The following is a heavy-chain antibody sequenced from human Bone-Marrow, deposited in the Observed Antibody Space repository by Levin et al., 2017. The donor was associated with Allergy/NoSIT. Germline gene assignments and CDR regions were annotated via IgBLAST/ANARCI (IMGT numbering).Heavy chain of an antibody. Sequence: SETLSLTCAVSGYTITNGYYWGWIRQPPGKGLEWIGSMSSGGTTYYNPSPKSRVTISKDASKNQFSLRLSSVTAADTAVYYCARGYCSFTNCHAGRGVFDWWGQGTLVTVSS. V-gene: IGHV4-38-2*01. CDR2: MSSGGTT. CDR3: ARGYCSFTNCHAGRGVFDW. J-gene: IGHJ4*02. CDR1: GYTITNGYY. D-gene: IGHD2-2*01.